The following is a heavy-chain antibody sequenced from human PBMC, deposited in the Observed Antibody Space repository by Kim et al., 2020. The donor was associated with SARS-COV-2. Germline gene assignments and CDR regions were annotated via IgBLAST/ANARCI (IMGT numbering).Heavy chain of an antibody. CDR2: ISAYNGNT. D-gene: IGHD2-21*01. Sequence: ASVKVSCKASGYTFTSYGISWVRQAPGQGLEWMGWISAYNGNTNYAQKLQGRVTMTTDTSTSTAYMELRSLRSDDTAVYYCASGGESYNYYYGMDVWGQGTTVTVSS. CDR3: ASGGESYNYYYGMDV. J-gene: IGHJ6*02. CDR1: GYTFTSYG. V-gene: IGHV1-18*01.